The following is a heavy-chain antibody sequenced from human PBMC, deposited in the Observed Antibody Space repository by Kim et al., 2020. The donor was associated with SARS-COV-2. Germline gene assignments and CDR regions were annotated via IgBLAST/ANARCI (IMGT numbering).Heavy chain of an antibody. CDR2: INEDGNVK. CDR1: GITFSHFY. Sequence: GGSLRLSCGGSGITFSHFYISWFRQAAGRGPEWVANINEDGNVKDVVNSVRGRFTISRDNAKNSVYLQMNSLGIEDTGVYYCVRQSSPAYWGQGTPVTVS. J-gene: IGHJ4*02. CDR3: VRQSSPAY. V-gene: IGHV3-7*01.